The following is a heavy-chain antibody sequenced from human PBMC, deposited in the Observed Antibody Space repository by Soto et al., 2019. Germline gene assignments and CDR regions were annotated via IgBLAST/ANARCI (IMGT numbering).Heavy chain of an antibody. V-gene: IGHV4-59*01. CDR2: IYYSGST. D-gene: IGHD6-19*01. Sequence: SETLSLTCTVSGGSISSYYWSWIRQPPGKGLEWIGYIYYSGSTNYNPSLKSRVTISVDTSKNQFSLKLSSVTAADTAVYYCARVSGGYFVYWGQGTLVTVSS. CDR3: ARVSGGYFVY. CDR1: GGSISSYY. J-gene: IGHJ4*02.